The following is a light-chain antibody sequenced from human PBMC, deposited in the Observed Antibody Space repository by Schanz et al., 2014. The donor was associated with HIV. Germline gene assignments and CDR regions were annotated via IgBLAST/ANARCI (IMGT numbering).Light chain of an antibody. CDR2: DVS. V-gene: IGLV2-14*03. J-gene: IGLJ3*02. CDR3: TSYTSTNTWV. Sequence: QSALTQPASVSGSPGQSITIPCTGTNSDNGAYLYVSWYQQHPGKAPKLMLYDVSNRPSGVSNRFSGSKSGNTASLTISGLQAEDEAEYYCTSYTSTNTWVFGGGTKLTVL. CDR1: NSDNGAYLY.